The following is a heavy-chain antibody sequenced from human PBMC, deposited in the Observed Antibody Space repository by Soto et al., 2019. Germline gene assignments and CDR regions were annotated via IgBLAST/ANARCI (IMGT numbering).Heavy chain of an antibody. Sequence: QVQLQESGPGLVKPSQTLSLTCTVSGGSISSGGYYWSWIRQYPGKGLEWIGYIYYSGSTYYNPSLTSRVTISVDPSKNQFSLRLSSVTAADTAVYYCARDGRWLQNYYYGMDVWGQGTTVTVSS. V-gene: IGHV4-31*03. CDR1: GGSISSGGYY. J-gene: IGHJ6*02. D-gene: IGHD5-12*01. CDR3: ARDGRWLQNYYYGMDV. CDR2: IYYSGST.